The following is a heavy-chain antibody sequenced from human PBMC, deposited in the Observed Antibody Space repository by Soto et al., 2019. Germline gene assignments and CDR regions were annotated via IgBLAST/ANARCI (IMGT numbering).Heavy chain of an antibody. CDR2: ISGSGGST. J-gene: IGHJ4*02. Sequence: PGGSLRLSCAASGFTFSSYAMSWVRQAPGKGLEWVSAISGSGGSTYYADSVKGRFTISRDNSKNTLYLKMNSLRAEDTAVYYCAKVLGPEILEWLREAFAYWGKGPLVPVSS. CDR1: GFTFSSYA. V-gene: IGHV3-23*01. CDR3: AKVLGPEILEWLREAFAY. D-gene: IGHD3-3*01.